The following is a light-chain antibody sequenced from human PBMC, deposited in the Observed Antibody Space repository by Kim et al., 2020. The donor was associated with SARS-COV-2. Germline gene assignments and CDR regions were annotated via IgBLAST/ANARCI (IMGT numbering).Light chain of an antibody. CDR3: QQRYSWPLT. Sequence: SLSPGERATLSCRASQSVSSYLAWYQQKPGQAPRLLIYDASNRATGIPVRFSGSGSGTDFTLTISSLEPEDFAVYYCQQRYSWPLTFGGGTKLEI. V-gene: IGKV3-11*01. J-gene: IGKJ4*01. CDR2: DAS. CDR1: QSVSSY.